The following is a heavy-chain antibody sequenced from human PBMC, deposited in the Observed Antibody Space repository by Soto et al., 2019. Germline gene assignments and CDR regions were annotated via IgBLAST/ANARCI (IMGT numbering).Heavy chain of an antibody. Sequence: GDDKYYNTSLMTRLTLSKDTSKNQVVLTMNSLRTEDTAVYYCAKNDVVARYCDAWGPGTLVTVSS. CDR2: GDDK. J-gene: IGHJ2*01. V-gene: IGHV2-70*02. D-gene: IGHD5-12*01. CDR3: AKNDVVARYCDA.